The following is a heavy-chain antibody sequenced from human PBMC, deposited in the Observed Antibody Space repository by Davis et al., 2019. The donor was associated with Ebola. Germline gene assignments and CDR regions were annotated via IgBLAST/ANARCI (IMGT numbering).Heavy chain of an antibody. CDR3: ARFERRDGYNSLDY. CDR1: GGSFSGYY. J-gene: IGHJ4*02. CDR2: INHSGST. V-gene: IGHV4-34*01. Sequence: PSETLSLTCAVYGGSFSGYYWSWIRQPPGKGLEWIGEINHSGSTNYNPSLKSRVTISVDTSKNQFSLKLSSVTAADTAVYYCARFERRDGYNSLDYWGQGTLVTVSS. D-gene: IGHD5-24*01.